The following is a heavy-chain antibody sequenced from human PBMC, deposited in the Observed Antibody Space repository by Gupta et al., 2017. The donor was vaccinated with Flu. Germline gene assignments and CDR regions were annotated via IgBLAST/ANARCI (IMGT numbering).Heavy chain of an antibody. J-gene: IGHJ6*01. V-gene: IGHV4-39*01. CDR3: ARPGQAARAKYYYYYGMDV. Sequence: GWIRQPPGKGLEWIGSIYYSGSTYYNPSLKSRVTISVDTAKNQFSLKLSSVTAADTAVYYCARPGQAARAKYYYYYGMDVWGQGTTVTVSS. D-gene: IGHD6-6*01. CDR2: IYYSGST.